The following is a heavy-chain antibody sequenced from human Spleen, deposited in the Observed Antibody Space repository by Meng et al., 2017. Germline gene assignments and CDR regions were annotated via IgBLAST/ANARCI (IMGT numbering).Heavy chain of an antibody. V-gene: IGHV4-4*02. D-gene: IGHD6-19*01. CDR1: GGSIRSSNW. CDR3: ATRDIAVAGVAFDY. CDR2: IYHSGST. J-gene: IGHJ4*02. Sequence: QVQLQESGPGLVKPSGTLSLTSAVSGGSIRSSNWWSWVRQPPGKGLEWIGEIYHSGSTNYNPSLKSRVTISVDKSKNQFSLKLSSVTAADTAVYYCATRDIAVAGVAFDYWGQGTLVTVSS.